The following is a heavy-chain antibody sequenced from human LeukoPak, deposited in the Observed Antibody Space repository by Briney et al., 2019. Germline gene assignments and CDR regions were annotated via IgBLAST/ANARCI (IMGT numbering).Heavy chain of an antibody. V-gene: IGHV3-23*01. CDR3: TTLIIILSGAFDF. CDR1: GLTFNKTA. Sequence: GSLRLSCAASGLTFNKTAMSWVRQYPGKGLEWVSAIGVSAGSTYYADFAKGRFTISRDNSKNTVYLQMNNLSAEDTAVYYCTTLIIILSGAFDFWGQGTMVSVSS. J-gene: IGHJ3*01. CDR2: IGVSAGST. D-gene: IGHD2/OR15-2a*01.